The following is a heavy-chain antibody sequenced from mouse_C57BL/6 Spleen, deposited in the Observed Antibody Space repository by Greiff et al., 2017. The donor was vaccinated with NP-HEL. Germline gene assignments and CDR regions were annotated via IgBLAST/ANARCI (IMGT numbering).Heavy chain of an antibody. D-gene: IGHD1-1*01. CDR3: ARCAAETTGGDLDY. Sequence: QVQLQQSGAELVKPGASVKISCKASGYAFSSYWMNWVKQRPGKGLEWIGQIYPGDGDTNYNGKFKGKATLTADKSSSTAYMQLSSLTSEDSAVYFCARCAAETTGGDLDYWGQGTTLTVSS. J-gene: IGHJ2*01. CDR2: IYPGDGDT. V-gene: IGHV1-80*01. CDR1: GYAFSSYW.